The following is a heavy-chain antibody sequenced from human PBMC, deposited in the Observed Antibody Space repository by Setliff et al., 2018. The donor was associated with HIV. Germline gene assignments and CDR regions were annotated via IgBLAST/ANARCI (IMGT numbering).Heavy chain of an antibody. J-gene: IGHJ5*02. CDR3: SSLRSEDTALYYCARDWLMIRGVSWFDP. D-gene: IGHD3-10*01. Sequence: SETLSLTCAVYGGSFSAYHWSWIRQTPGKGLAWLGEINHSGSTAYNLALESRVSMSIDTSKNQFSLRLSSATVAPMFFLTLSSLRSEDTALYYCARDWLMIRGVSWFDPWGQGTLVTVPQ. CDR1: GGSFSAYH. V-gene: IGHV4-34*01. CDR2: INHSGST.